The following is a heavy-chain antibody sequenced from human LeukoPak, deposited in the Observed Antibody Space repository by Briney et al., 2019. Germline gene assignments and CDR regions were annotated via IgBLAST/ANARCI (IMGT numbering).Heavy chain of an antibody. CDR2: IYYSGST. Sequence: PSETLSLTCTVSGGSIRSFYWSWIRQPPGKGLEWIGYIYYSGSTNYNPSLKSRVTISVDTSKNRFSLRLSSVTAADTAVYYCARDGHSSGWYENWFDPWGQGTLVTVSS. CDR1: GGSIRSFY. V-gene: IGHV4-59*01. D-gene: IGHD6-19*01. J-gene: IGHJ5*02. CDR3: ARDGHSSGWYENWFDP.